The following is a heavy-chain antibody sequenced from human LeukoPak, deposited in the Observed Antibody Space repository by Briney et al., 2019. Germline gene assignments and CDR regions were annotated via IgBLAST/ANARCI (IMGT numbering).Heavy chain of an antibody. D-gene: IGHD2-15*01. CDR1: GYTFTTYG. Sequence: ASVKVSCKASGYTFTTYGISWLRQAPGQGLEWMGWISPYNANTNYAQKLQGRVTMTTDTSTSTAYMELRSLRSDDTAVYYCARDRAVVVAATDYWGQGTLVTVSS. V-gene: IGHV1-18*01. CDR2: ISPYNANT. J-gene: IGHJ4*02. CDR3: ARDRAVVVAATDY.